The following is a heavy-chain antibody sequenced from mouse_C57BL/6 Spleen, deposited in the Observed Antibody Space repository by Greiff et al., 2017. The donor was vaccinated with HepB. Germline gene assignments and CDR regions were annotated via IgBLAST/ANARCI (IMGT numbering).Heavy chain of an antibody. Sequence: QVQLQQSGAELVKPGASVKLSCKASGYTFTEYTIHWVQQRSGQGLEWIGWFYPGSGCIKYNEKFKDKATLTADKSYSTVYMELSRLTSEDSAVYFWARHEAPRALRRQDYAMDYWGQGTTVTVSS. J-gene: IGHJ4*01. CDR2: FYPGSGCI. D-gene: IGHD1-1*01. CDR3: ARHEAPRALRRQDYAMDY. V-gene: IGHV1-62-2*01. CDR1: GYTFTEYT.